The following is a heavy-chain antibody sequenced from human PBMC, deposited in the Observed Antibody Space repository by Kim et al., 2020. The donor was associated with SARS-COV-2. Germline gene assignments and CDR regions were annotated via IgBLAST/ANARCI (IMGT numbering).Heavy chain of an antibody. J-gene: IGHJ4*02. V-gene: IGHV3-74*01. CDR3: ARVPNSSSWPPFDY. D-gene: IGHD6-13*01. Sequence: ADSVKGRFTISRDNAKNTLYLQMNSLRAEDTAVYYCARVPNSSSWPPFDYWGQGTLVTVSS.